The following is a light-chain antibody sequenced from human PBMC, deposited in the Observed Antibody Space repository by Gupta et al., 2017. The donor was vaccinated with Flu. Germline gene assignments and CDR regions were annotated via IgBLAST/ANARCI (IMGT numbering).Light chain of an antibody. Sequence: QSVLTQPPSASGTPAQRVTISCSGSSSNIGGNYVYWYQQLPGTAPKLLIYSNNQRPSGVPDRLSGSKSGTSASLAISGLRSEDEADYYCAAWDDSLSGQVFGGGTKLTVL. J-gene: IGLJ3*02. CDR3: AAWDDSLSGQV. V-gene: IGLV1-47*02. CDR1: SSNIGGNY. CDR2: SNN.